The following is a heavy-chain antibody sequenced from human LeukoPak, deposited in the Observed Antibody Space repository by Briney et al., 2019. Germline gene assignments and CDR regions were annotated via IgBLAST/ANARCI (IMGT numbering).Heavy chain of an antibody. CDR2: INHSGST. CDR3: ARDAAAAGAEGGLDY. J-gene: IGHJ4*02. CDR1: GGSFSGYY. V-gene: IGHV4-34*01. D-gene: IGHD6-19*01. Sequence: PSETLSLTCAVYGGSFSGYYWSWIRQPPGKGLEWIGEINHSGSTNYNPSLKSRVTISVDTSKNKFSLKLSSVTAAETAAFYCARDAAAAGAEGGLDYRGQGTRVTVSS.